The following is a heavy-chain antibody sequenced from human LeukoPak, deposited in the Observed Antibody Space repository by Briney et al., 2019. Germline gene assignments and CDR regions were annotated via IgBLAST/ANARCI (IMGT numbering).Heavy chain of an antibody. J-gene: IGHJ5*02. CDR3: ARDMVGLINWFDP. CDR1: GGSISIGDYY. D-gene: IGHD2-15*01. CDR2: IYYSGST. V-gene: IGHV4-30-4*01. Sequence: SETLSLTCTVSGGSISIGDYYWSWIRQPPGKGLEWIGYIYYSGSTYYNPSLKSRVTISVDTSKNQFSLKLSSVTAADTAVYYCARDMVGLINWFDPWGQGTLVTVSS.